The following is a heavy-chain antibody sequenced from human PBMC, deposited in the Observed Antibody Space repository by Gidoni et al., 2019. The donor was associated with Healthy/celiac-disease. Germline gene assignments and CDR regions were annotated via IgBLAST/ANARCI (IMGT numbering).Heavy chain of an antibody. J-gene: IGHJ5*02. D-gene: IGHD3-10*01. CDR1: GGSISSGGYY. V-gene: IGHV4-31*03. Sequence: QVQLPASGPGLVKPSQTLSLTRTVSGGSISSGGYYWRWIRQHPGKGLEWIGYIYYGGSTYYNPSLKSRVTISVDTSKNQFSLMLSSVTAADTAADYCARTQLKPGYYGSGSVNWFDPWGQGTLVTVSS. CDR3: ARTQLKPGYYGSGSVNWFDP. CDR2: IYYGGST.